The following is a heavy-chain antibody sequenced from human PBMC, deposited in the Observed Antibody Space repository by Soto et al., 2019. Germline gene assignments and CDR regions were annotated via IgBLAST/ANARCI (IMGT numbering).Heavy chain of an antibody. Sequence: LRLSCAASGFTFSSYSMNWVRQAPGKVLEWVSYISSSSSTIYYADSVKGRFTISRDNAKNSLYLQMNSLRDEDTAVYYCARDGNDYYDSSGDYWGQGTLVTVSS. CDR2: ISSSSSTI. V-gene: IGHV3-48*02. J-gene: IGHJ4*02. D-gene: IGHD3-22*01. CDR3: ARDGNDYYDSSGDY. CDR1: GFTFSSYS.